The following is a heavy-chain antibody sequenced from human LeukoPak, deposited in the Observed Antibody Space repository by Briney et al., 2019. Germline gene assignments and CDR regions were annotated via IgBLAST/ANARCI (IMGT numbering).Heavy chain of an antibody. CDR2: IGVSDAST. Sequence: GGSLRLSCVISGFTFSRYTVHWVRQAPGKGLEWVSGIGVSDASTYYADSVKGRFIVSRDTSKNTLYLQMNSLRAEDTAMYYCAKRSGSGSQEYFDYWGQGTVVTVSS. CDR1: GFTFSRYT. D-gene: IGHD3-10*01. V-gene: IGHV3-23*01. CDR3: AKRSGSGSQEYFDY. J-gene: IGHJ4*02.